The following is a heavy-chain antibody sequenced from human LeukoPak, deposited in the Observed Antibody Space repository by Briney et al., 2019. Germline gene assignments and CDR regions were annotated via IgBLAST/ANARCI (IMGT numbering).Heavy chain of an antibody. Sequence: ASVKVSCKASGYTFNSYGISWVRQAPGQGLEWMGWISAYNGNTKYAQKLQGRVTMTTDTSTSTAYMEPRSLRFDDTAVYYCARDRGYSSSWLGWGKGTTVTVSS. D-gene: IGHD6-13*01. CDR1: GYTFNSYG. V-gene: IGHV1-18*01. J-gene: IGHJ6*04. CDR2: ISAYNGNT. CDR3: ARDRGYSSSWLG.